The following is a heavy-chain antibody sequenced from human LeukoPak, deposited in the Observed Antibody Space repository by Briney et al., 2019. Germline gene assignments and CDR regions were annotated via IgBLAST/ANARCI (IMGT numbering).Heavy chain of an antibody. CDR2: ISAYNGNT. CDR1: GYTFTSYG. D-gene: IGHD3-3*01. CDR3: ARLYDFWSGYQLDY. J-gene: IGHJ4*02. Sequence: ASVKVSCKASGYTFTSYGISWVRQAPGQGLEWMGWISAYNGNTNYAQKLQGRLTMTTDTSTSTAYMELRSLRSDDTAVYYCARLYDFWSGYQLDYWGQGTLVTVSS. V-gene: IGHV1-18*01.